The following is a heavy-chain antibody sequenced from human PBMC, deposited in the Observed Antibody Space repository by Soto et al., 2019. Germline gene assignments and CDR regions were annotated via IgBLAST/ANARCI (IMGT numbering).Heavy chain of an antibody. Sequence: GGSLRLSCVGSDFTFRNYEMNWVRQAPGKGLEWVSYISDTASTIYYADSVKGRFSVTSDSPGNTLYLQLNSLRPEDTAVYYCARVDRGSVGRPTRLDPWGQGTLVTVSS. CDR1: DFTFRNYE. D-gene: IGHD1-26*01. V-gene: IGHV3-48*03. J-gene: IGHJ5*02. CDR2: ISDTASTI. CDR3: ARVDRGSVGRPTRLDP.